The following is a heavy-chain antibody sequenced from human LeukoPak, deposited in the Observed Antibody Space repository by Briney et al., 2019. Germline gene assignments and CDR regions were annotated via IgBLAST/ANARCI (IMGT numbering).Heavy chain of an antibody. V-gene: IGHV1-18*04. D-gene: IGHD3-10*01. J-gene: IGHJ6*04. Sequence: ASVKVSCKASGYTFTRYGISWVRQAPGQGLEWMGWISAYNGNTNYAQKLQGRVTMTTDTSTSTAYMELRSLRSDDTAVYYCARDRGSGSYYSPDYYYYGMDVWGKGTTVTVSS. CDR1: GYTFTRYG. CDR3: ARDRGSGSYYSPDYYYYGMDV. CDR2: ISAYNGNT.